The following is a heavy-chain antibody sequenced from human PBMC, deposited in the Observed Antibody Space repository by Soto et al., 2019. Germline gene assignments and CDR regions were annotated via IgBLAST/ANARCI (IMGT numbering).Heavy chain of an antibody. CDR3: AREEHRAPYYCDSSGYYL. CDR2: INAGNGNT. J-gene: IGHJ5*02. D-gene: IGHD3-22*01. CDR1: GYTFTSYA. Sequence: QVQLVQSGAEVKKPGASVKVSCKASGYTFTSYAMHWVRQAPGQRLEWMGWINAGNGNTKYSQKFQGRVTITRDTSASTAYMELSSLRSEDTAVYYCAREEHRAPYYCDSSGYYLWGQGTLVTVSS. V-gene: IGHV1-3*01.